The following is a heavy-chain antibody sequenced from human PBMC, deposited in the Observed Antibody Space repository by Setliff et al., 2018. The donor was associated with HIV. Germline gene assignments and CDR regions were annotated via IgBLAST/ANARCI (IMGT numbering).Heavy chain of an antibody. CDR2: IYHSGST. D-gene: IGHD3-10*01. V-gene: IGHV4-38-2*02. Sequence: SETLSLTCIVSLDSISSGYYWGWIRQPPGKGLEWIGSIYHSGSTNYNPSLKSRATIAVDTSKNQFSLKLSSVTVADTAVYYCASGYGSGTYPGDWGQGTLVTVSS. CDR1: LDSISSGYY. CDR3: ASGYGSGTYPGD. J-gene: IGHJ4*02.